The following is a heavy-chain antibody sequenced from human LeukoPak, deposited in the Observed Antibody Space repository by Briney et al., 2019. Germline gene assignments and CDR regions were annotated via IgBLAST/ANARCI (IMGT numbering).Heavy chain of an antibody. CDR3: ARLRDYYDSSGYYYG. CDR1: GGTFSSYA. Sequence: SVTLSCKASGGTFSSYAISWVRQAPGQGLEWMGGIIPIFGTANYAQKFQGRVTITADESTSTAYMELSSLRSEDTAVYYCARLRDYYDSSGYYYGWGEGTLVTVSS. J-gene: IGHJ4*02. V-gene: IGHV1-69*13. D-gene: IGHD3-22*01. CDR2: IIPIFGTA.